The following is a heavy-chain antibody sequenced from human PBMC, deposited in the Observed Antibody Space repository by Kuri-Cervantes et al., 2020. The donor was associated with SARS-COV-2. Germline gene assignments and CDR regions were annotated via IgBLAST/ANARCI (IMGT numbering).Heavy chain of an antibody. CDR2: INHSGST. CDR3: ARGRTSSS. CDR1: GGSFSGYY. J-gene: IGHJ4*02. V-gene: IGHV4-34*01. Sequence: ESLKISCAVYGGSFSGYYWSWIRQPPGKGLEWIGEINHSGSTNYNPSLKSRVTISVDTSKNQFSLKLSSVTAADTAVYYCARGRTSSSWDQGTLVTVSS. D-gene: IGHD6-13*01.